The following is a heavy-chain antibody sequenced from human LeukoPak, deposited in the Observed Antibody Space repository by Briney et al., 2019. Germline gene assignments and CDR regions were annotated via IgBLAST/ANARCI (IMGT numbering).Heavy chain of an antibody. D-gene: IGHD5-12*01. CDR3: ARHKRRGYSGYDSKPRYFDY. CDR1: GGSISSSSYY. Sequence: PSETLSLTCTVSGGSISSSSYYWGWIRQPPGKGLEWIGSTYYSGSTYYNPSLKSRVTISVDTSKNQFSLKLSSVTAADTVVYYCARHKRRGYSGYDSKPRYFDYWGQGTLVTVSS. V-gene: IGHV4-39*01. J-gene: IGHJ4*02. CDR2: TYYSGST.